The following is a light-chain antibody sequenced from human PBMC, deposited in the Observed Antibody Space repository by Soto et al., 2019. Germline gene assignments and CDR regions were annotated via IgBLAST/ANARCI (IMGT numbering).Light chain of an antibody. CDR2: AAS. Sequence: DIPMTPSPSSLSASVGDTVTITCRASQSISVHLNWYQQKGGKVPKLLIYAASNLYSGVPSRFSGSGSETDFALTISSMQPEDVATYYCQQSYITPYTFGQGNRLEIK. V-gene: IGKV1-39*01. CDR3: QQSYITPYT. J-gene: IGKJ2*01. CDR1: QSISVH.